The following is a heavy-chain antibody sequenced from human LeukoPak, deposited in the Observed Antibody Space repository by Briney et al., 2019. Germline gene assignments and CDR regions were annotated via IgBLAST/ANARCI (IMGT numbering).Heavy chain of an antibody. CDR1: GFTFSSYA. CDR3: AKGYDSSGYYFNYFDY. CDR2: ISGSGSNT. Sequence: GGSLRLSCAASGFTFSSYAMSWVRQAPGKGLEWVSAISGSGSNTYYADSVKGRFTISRDNSKNTLYLQMNSLRAEDTAVYYCAKGYDSSGYYFNYFDYSSQGTLVTVSS. D-gene: IGHD3-22*01. V-gene: IGHV3-23*01. J-gene: IGHJ4*02.